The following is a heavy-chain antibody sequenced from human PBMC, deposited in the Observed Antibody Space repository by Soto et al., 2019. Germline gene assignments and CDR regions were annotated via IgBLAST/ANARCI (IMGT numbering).Heavy chain of an antibody. CDR3: AKDNGLGWFDP. V-gene: IGHV3-30*18. D-gene: IGHD3-16*01. CDR1: GFTFSSYG. Sequence: HPGGSLRLSCAASGFTFSSYGMHWVRQAPGKGLEWVAVISYDGSNKYYADSVKGRFTISRDNSRNTLYLQMNSLRAEDTAVYYCAKDNGLGWFDPWGQGTLVTVSS. J-gene: IGHJ5*02. CDR2: ISYDGSNK.